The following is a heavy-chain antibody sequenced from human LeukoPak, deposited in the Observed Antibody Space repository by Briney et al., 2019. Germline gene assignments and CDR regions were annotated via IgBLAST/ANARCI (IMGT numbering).Heavy chain of an antibody. CDR1: GFTFSNYA. Sequence: PGGSLRLSCAAYGFTFSNYAMSWVRQAPGKGLEWVSAISYTGANTYYATSLKGRFTISRDNSKNTLYLQMNSLRADDTAVYYCAKGRGIENSPDYYYGMDVWGKGTTVTVSS. V-gene: IGHV3-23*01. CDR3: AKGRGIENSPDYYYGMDV. CDR2: ISYTGANT. D-gene: IGHD6-13*01. J-gene: IGHJ6*04.